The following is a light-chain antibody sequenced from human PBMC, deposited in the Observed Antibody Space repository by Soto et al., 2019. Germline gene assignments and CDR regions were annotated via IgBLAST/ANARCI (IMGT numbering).Light chain of an antibody. CDR3: SSYTTSSTRQIV. Sequence: SARNQPASVSGSPGQSITISCTGTSSDVGGYNYVSWYQQHPGKAPKFMIYDVSNRPSGVSNRFSGSKSGNTASLTISGLQAEDEADYYCSSYTTSSTRQIVFRTGTKVTVL. V-gene: IGLV2-14*01. J-gene: IGLJ1*01. CDR2: DVS. CDR1: SSDVGGYNY.